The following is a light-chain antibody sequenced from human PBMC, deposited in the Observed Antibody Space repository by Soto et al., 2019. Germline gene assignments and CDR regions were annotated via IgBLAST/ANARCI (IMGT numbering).Light chain of an antibody. CDR2: LAS. Sequence: DIQMTQSPSTLSASVGDRVTITCRASQRINIWLAWYQQKPGKAPKLLIYLASSLESGVPSRFSATGSGTEFTLTIDSLQPDDFEVYYCQQYNIYPYTFGQGTKLEIK. CDR3: QQYNIYPYT. CDR1: QRINIW. J-gene: IGKJ2*01. V-gene: IGKV1-5*03.